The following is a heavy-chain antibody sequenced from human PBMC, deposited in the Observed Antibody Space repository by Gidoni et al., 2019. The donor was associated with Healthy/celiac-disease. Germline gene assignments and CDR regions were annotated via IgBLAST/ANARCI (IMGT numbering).Heavy chain of an antibody. CDR1: SSYG. CDR3: ARDWYSYGQGMDV. Sequence: SSYGMHWVRQAPGKGLEWVAVIWYDGSNKYYADSVKGRFTISRDNSKNTLYLQMNSLRAEDTAVYYCARDWYSYGQGMDVWGQGTTVTVSS. J-gene: IGHJ6*02. V-gene: IGHV3-33*01. D-gene: IGHD5-18*01. CDR2: IWYDGSNK.